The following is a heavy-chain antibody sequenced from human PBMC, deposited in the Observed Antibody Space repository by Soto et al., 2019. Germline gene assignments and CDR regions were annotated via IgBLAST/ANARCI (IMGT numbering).Heavy chain of an antibody. CDR3: ARESVVATRTPTYDY. CDR2: ISYDGSNK. J-gene: IGHJ4*02. D-gene: IGHD5-12*01. V-gene: IGHV3-30-3*01. CDR1: GFTFSSYA. Sequence: QVQLVESGGGVVQPGRSPRLSCAASGFTFSSYAMHWVRQAPGKGLEWVAVISYDGSNKYYADSVKGRFTISRDNSKNTLYLQMNSLRAEDTAVYYCARESVVATRTPTYDYWGQGTLVTVSS.